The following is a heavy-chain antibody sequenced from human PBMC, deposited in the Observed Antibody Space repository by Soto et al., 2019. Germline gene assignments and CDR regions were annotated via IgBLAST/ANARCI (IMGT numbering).Heavy chain of an antibody. J-gene: IGHJ6*02. CDR3: AKGKGDFGSGYYSYGMDV. V-gene: IGHV3-23*01. CDR2: ISGSGGST. CDR1: GFTFSSYS. Sequence: GGSLRLSCAASGFTFSSYSMSWVRQAPGKGLEWVSAISGSGGSTYYADSVKGRFTISRDNSKNTLYLQMNSLRAEDTAVYYCAKGKGDFGSGYYSYGMDVWGQGTTVTVSS. D-gene: IGHD3-3*01.